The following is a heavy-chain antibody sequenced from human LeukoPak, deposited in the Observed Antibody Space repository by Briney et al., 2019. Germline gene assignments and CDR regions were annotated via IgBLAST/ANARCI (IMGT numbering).Heavy chain of an antibody. J-gene: IGHJ5*02. D-gene: IGHD3-10*01. CDR2: ISSSGDSA. CDR3: AKAGRPIQLWFGVS. V-gene: IGHV3-23*01. CDR1: GFSFSNYG. Sequence: GGSLRLSCAASGFSFSNYGMTWVRQAPGKGLEWVASISSSGDSAYYADSVKGRVTITRDNSRNTLYLQMSSLRADDTAVCSCAKAGRPIQLWFGVSWGQGTLVTVSS.